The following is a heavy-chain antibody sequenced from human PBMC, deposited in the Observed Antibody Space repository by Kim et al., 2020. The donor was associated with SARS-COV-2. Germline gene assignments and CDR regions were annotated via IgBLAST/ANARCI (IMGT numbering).Heavy chain of an antibody. V-gene: IGHV3-7*01. CDR3: ARDRRYSLDY. Sequence: GGSLRLSCAASGFAFSRNWMSWVRQAPGKGLEWVAKINEDGSERYYVESVEGRFTISRDNAKNSLYLNMNNLGAEDTGVYYCARDRRYSLDYGGQGTLVTVPS. CDR1: GFAFSRNW. J-gene: IGHJ4*02. D-gene: IGHD2-15*01. CDR2: INEDGSER.